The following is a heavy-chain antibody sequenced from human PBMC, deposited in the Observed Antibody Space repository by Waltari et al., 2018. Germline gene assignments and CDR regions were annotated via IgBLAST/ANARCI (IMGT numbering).Heavy chain of an antibody. D-gene: IGHD2-15*01. Sequence: QLQLQESGSGLVKPSQTLSLTCAVSGGSISSGGYSWSWIRQPPGKGLEWIGYIYHSGSTYYNPSLKGRVTISVDRSKNQFSLKLSSVTAADTAVYYCARGRGGTATWRWFDPWGQGTLVTVSS. CDR3: ARGRGGTATWRWFDP. V-gene: IGHV4-30-2*01. J-gene: IGHJ5*02. CDR1: GGSISSGGYS. CDR2: IYHSGST.